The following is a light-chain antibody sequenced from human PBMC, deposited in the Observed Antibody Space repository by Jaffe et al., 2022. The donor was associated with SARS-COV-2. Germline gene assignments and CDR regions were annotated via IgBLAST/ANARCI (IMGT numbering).Light chain of an antibody. Sequence: IVLTQSPGTLSLSPGERATLSCRASQSVSSLLAWYQQKPGQAPRLLIYDASNRATGIPARFSGSGSGTDFTLTISSLEPEDFAVYYCQQRGSWPRTFGQGTKVEVK. CDR2: DAS. CDR1: QSVSSL. J-gene: IGKJ1*01. CDR3: QQRGSWPRT. V-gene: IGKV3-11*01.